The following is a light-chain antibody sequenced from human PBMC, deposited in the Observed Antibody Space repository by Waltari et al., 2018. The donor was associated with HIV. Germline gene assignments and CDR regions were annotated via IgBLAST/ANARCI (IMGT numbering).Light chain of an antibody. CDR1: SSPRRSTY. J-gene: IGLJ3*02. V-gene: IGLV1-47*01. CDR2: RND. Sequence: QSVLTQPPSASGTPGPWVTISCSGTSSPRRSTYVYWFQQFPATTPKVLIYRNDQRPSGVPDRFSGSKSGTSASLAIRGLRSEDEGDYYCAAWDDSLSGPVFGGGTKLTVL. CDR3: AAWDDSLSGPV.